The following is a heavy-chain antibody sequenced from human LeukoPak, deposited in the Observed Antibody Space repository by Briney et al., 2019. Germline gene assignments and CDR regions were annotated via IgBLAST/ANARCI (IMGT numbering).Heavy chain of an antibody. J-gene: IGHJ4*02. Sequence: SETLSLTCTVSGGSISSTTYYWDWIRQPPGKGLEWIGTIYYSGSTYYNPSLKSRVTISVDTSKNEFSLNLSSVTAADTAVYYCARDGTTELALYYFDYWGQGTLVTVSS. CDR2: IYYSGST. CDR1: GGSISSTTYY. CDR3: ARDGTTELALYYFDY. D-gene: IGHD4-17*01. V-gene: IGHV4-39*02.